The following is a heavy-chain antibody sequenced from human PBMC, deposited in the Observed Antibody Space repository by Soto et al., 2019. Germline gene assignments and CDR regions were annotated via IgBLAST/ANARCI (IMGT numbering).Heavy chain of an antibody. CDR2: IYTSGST. J-gene: IGHJ6*02. CDR3: ARGPRLNSSGYFHYYYGMDV. Sequence: SETLSLTCTVSGGSISSYYWSWIRQPAGKGLEWIGRIYTSGSTNYNPSLKSRVTMSVDTSKNQFSLKLSSVTAADTAVYYCARGPRLNSSGYFHYYYGMDVWGQGTTVTVSS. D-gene: IGHD3-22*01. V-gene: IGHV4-4*07. CDR1: GGSISSYY.